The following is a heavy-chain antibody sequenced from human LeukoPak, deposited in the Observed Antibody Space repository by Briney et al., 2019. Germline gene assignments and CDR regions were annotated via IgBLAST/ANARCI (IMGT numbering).Heavy chain of an antibody. D-gene: IGHD3-22*01. CDR3: ARDGPGPYYDSSGHDY. J-gene: IGHJ4*02. V-gene: IGHV3-48*01. Sequence: GGSLRLSCAASGFTFSSYSMNWVRQAPGKGLEWVSSISSSSSTIYYADSVKGRFTISRDNAKNSLYLQMNSLRAEDTAVYYCARDGPGPYYDSSGHDYWGQGTLVTVSS. CDR2: ISSSSSTI. CDR1: GFTFSSYS.